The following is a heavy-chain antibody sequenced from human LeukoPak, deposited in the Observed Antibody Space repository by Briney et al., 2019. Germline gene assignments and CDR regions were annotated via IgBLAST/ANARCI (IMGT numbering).Heavy chain of an antibody. CDR3: ARGSTIFGVVTPNWFDP. J-gene: IGHJ5*02. Sequence: SETLSLTCTVSGGSISSYYWSWIRQPPGKGLEWIGYIYYSGSTNYNPSLKSRVTISVDTSKNQFSLNLSSVTAADTAVYYCARGSTIFGVVTPNWFDPWGQGTLVTVSS. D-gene: IGHD3-3*01. V-gene: IGHV4-59*08. CDR1: GGSISSYY. CDR2: IYYSGST.